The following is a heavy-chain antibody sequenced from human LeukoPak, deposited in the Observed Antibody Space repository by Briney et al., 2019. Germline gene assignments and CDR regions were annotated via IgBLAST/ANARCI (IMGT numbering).Heavy chain of an antibody. CDR3: ARGDDDFWSGYYSNWFDP. D-gene: IGHD3-3*01. CDR1: GFTFSSYA. J-gene: IGHJ5*02. V-gene: IGHV3-30-3*01. CDR2: ISYDGSNK. Sequence: GRSLRLSCAASGFTFSSYAMHWVRQAPGKGLEWVAVISYDGSNKYYADSVKGRFTISRDNSKNTLYLQMNSLRAEDTAVYYCARGDDDFWSGYYSNWFDPWGQGTLVTVSS.